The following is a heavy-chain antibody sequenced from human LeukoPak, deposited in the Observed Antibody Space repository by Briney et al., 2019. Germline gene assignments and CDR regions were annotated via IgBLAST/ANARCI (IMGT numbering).Heavy chain of an antibody. J-gene: IGHJ4*02. CDR3: AREHANCSGGSCYSGPFDY. V-gene: IGHV5-51*01. D-gene: IGHD2-15*01. CDR1: GYSFTSYW. Sequence: GESLKISCKGSGYSFTSYWIGWVRQMAGKGLEWMGIIYPGDSDTRYSPSFQGHVTISADKSISTAYLQWSSLKASDTAMYYCAREHANCSGGSCYSGPFDYWGQGTLVTVSS. CDR2: IYPGDSDT.